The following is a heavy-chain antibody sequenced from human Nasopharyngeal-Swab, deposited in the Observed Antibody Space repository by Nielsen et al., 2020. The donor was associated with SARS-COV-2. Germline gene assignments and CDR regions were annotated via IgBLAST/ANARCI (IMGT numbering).Heavy chain of an antibody. D-gene: IGHD1-1*01. CDR3: ARAILNLGRGDYMDV. CDR2: INHSGST. J-gene: IGHJ6*03. V-gene: IGHV4-34*01. Sequence: WICQPPGKGLEWIGEINHSGSTDYNPSLKSRATISIDTSKNQFSLKLSSVTAADTAVYYCARAILNLGRGDYMDVWGKGTTVTVSS.